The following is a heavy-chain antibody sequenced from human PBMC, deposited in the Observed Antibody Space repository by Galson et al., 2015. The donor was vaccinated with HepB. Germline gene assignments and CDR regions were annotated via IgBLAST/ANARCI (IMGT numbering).Heavy chain of an antibody. J-gene: IGHJ6*02. CDR1: GFTFSSYW. CDR3: ARRISLVRGIITKPDYYYGMDV. CDR2: INQDGSSK. V-gene: IGHV3-7*03. D-gene: IGHD3-10*01. Sequence: LRLSCAASGFTFSSYWMNWVRQAPGKGLEWVAHINQDGSSKYYVDSVKGRFSISRDNAKDSVYLQLDSLRAVDTAVYYCARRISLVRGIITKPDYYYGMDVWGQGTTVTVAS.